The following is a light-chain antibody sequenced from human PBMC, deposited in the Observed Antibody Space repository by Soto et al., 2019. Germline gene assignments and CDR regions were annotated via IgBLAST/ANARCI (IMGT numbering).Light chain of an antibody. CDR3: SSYAGSTNL. V-gene: IGLV2-8*01. J-gene: IGLJ1*01. Sequence: QSVLTQPASVSGSPGQSITISCTGTSSDVGGYNYVSWYQQHPGKAPKLMIYEVSKRPSGVPDRFSGSKSGNTASLTVSGLQAEDEADYYCSSYAGSTNLFGTGTKVTVL. CDR2: EVS. CDR1: SSDVGGYNY.